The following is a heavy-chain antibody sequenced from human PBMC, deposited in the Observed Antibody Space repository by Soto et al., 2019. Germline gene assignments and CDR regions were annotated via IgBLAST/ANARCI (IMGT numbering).Heavy chain of an antibody. CDR3: ARGTRDCSTTSCYSPQGYYRHDMDV. J-gene: IGHJ6*02. CDR2: IIPMFGSA. CDR1: GGTFSSYA. V-gene: IGHV1-69*13. Sequence: SSVKVSCKASGGTFSSYAISWVRQAPGQGLEWMGGIIPMFGSATYGQKFRGRVTITADESTSTAYMDLSSLRSEDSALYYCARGTRDCSTTSCYSPQGYYRHDMDVWGPGTTVTVSS. D-gene: IGHD2-2*01.